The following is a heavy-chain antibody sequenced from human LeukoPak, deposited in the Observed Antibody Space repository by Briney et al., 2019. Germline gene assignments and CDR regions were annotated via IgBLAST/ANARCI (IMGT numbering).Heavy chain of an antibody. CDR1: GFTFSDYY. CDR3: ASNYYDSSGSNKEAFDY. J-gene: IGHJ4*02. V-gene: IGHV3-11*01. CDR2: ISSSGSTI. D-gene: IGHD3-22*01. Sequence: GGSLRLSCAASGFTFSDYYMSWIRQAPGKGLECVSYISSSGSTIYYADSVKGRFTISRDNAKNSLYLQMNSLRAEDTAVYYCASNYYDSSGSNKEAFDYWGQGTLVTVSS.